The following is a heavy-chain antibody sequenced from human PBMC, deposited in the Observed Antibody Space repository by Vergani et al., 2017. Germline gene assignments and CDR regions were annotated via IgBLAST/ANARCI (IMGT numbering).Heavy chain of an antibody. V-gene: IGHV1-69*01. D-gene: IGHD3-22*01. CDR3: ASTRGGGTTYYYDSSGYYPFDY. CDR2: IIPIFGTA. J-gene: IGHJ4*02. Sequence: QVQLVQSGAEVKKPGSSVKVSCKASGGTFSSYAISWVRQAPGQGLEWMGGIIPIFGTANYAQKFQGRVTITADESTSTAYMELSSLRSEDTAVYYCASTRGGGTTYYYDSSGYYPFDYWGQGTLVTVSS. CDR1: GGTFSSYA.